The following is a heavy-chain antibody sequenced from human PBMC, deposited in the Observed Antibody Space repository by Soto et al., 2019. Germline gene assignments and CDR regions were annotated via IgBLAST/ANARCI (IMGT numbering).Heavy chain of an antibody. V-gene: IGHV3-30-3*01. CDR1: GFTFSSWP. D-gene: IGHD2-21*01. CDR2: ISYDGSYQ. CDR3: ARDYGGGHY. Sequence: PGGSLRLSCAASGFTFSSWPMHWVRQAPGKGLEWVALISYDGSYQYYADSVKGRFTISRDNSRDTLYLQMNSLRAEDTALYYCARDYGGGHYWGQGTLVTVSS. J-gene: IGHJ4*02.